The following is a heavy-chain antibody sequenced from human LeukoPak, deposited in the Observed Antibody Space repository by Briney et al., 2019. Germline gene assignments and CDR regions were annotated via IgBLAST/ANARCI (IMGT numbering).Heavy chain of an antibody. Sequence: GGSLRLSCAASGFTLSDYYMSWIRQAPGKGLEWISYISGSDNSIYYADSMKGRFTISRDNAKNSLYLQMSSLRDEDTAVYYCARARNGYNDYWGQGTLVTVSS. D-gene: IGHD5-24*01. CDR2: ISGSDNSI. J-gene: IGHJ4*02. CDR1: GFTLSDYY. V-gene: IGHV3-11*01. CDR3: ARARNGYNDY.